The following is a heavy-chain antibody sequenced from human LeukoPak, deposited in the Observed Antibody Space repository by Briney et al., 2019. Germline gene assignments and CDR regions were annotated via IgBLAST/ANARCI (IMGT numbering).Heavy chain of an antibody. Sequence: SETLSLTCAVYGGSFSGYYWSWIRQPPGKGLEWIGEINHSGSTNYNPSLKSRVTISVDTSKNQFSLKLSSVTAADTAVYYCARAANRQDTHYFDYWGQGTLVTVSS. D-gene: IGHD2-2*02. CDR3: ARAANRQDTHYFDY. V-gene: IGHV4-34*01. CDR2: INHSGST. CDR1: GGSFSGYY. J-gene: IGHJ4*02.